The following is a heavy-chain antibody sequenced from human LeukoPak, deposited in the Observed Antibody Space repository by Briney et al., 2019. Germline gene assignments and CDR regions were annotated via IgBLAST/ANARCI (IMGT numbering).Heavy chain of an antibody. V-gene: IGHV4-59*01. D-gene: IGHD3-22*01. CDR3: ARGWKRIKSYYYDSSGHPTYAFDI. CDR2: IYYSGST. J-gene: IGHJ3*02. CDR1: GGSISSYH. Sequence: SETLSLTCTVSGGSISSYHWSWIRQPPGKGLEWTGYIYYSGSTNYNPSLKSRVTISVDTSKNQFSLKLSSVTAADTAVYYCARGWKRIKSYYYDSSGHPTYAFDIWGQGTMVTVSS.